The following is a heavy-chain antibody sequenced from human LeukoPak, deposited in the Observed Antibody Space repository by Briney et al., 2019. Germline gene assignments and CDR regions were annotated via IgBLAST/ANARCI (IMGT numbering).Heavy chain of an antibody. Sequence: GASVKVSCKASGYTFTSYYMHWVRQAPGQGLEWMGIINPGIGSTTYAQKFQGRVTMTGDTSTSTVYMELSSLRSEDTAIYYCARDPNGYTPLNYWGQGTLVTVSP. CDR2: INPGIGST. V-gene: IGHV1-46*01. CDR1: GYTFTSYY. D-gene: IGHD5-24*01. J-gene: IGHJ4*02. CDR3: ARDPNGYTPLNY.